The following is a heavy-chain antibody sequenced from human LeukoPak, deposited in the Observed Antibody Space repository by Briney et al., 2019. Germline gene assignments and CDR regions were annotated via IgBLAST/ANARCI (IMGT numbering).Heavy chain of an antibody. CDR2: ISSSSSTI. CDR1: GFTFSSYS. V-gene: IGHV3-48*01. CDR3: APPGFSDGNSYYYYYMDV. Sequence: GGSLRLSCAASGFTFSSYSMNWVRQAPGKGLEWASYISSSSSTIYYADSVKGRFTISRDNAKNSLYLQMNSLRAEDTAVYYCAPPGFSDGNSYYYYYMDVWGKGTTVTVSS. J-gene: IGHJ6*03. D-gene: IGHD4-23*01.